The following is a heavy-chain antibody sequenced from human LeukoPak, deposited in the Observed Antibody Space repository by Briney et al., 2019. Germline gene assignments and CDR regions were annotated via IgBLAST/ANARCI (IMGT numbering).Heavy chain of an antibody. CDR3: ARSKGDYYSEYFDL. Sequence: SETLSLTCTVSGGSISNYYWNWIRQPAGKGLEFIGRMYSSGSANYKPSLKSQVTMSVDTSKNQFSLKLSSVTAADTAVYFCARSKGDYYSEYFDLWGRGTLVSVSS. CDR1: GGSISNYY. CDR2: MYSSGSA. V-gene: IGHV4-4*07. J-gene: IGHJ2*01. D-gene: IGHD3-10*01.